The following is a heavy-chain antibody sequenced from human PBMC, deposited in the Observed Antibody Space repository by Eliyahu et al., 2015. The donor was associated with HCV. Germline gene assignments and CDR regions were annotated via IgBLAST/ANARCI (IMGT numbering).Heavy chain of an antibody. D-gene: IGHD2/OR15-2a*01. CDR3: ARRDFYATAGYYFDY. CDR1: GGSTXNKGYX. CDR2: IYDSGSA. J-gene: IGHJ4*02. V-gene: IGHV4-39*01. Sequence: QLQLQESGPGVVEPSETLSLTCTVSGGSTXNKGYXWGWLRQPPGKGLEWIGSIYDSGSAFFNPSLKSRVTVSVDTSKKQFSLKLSSVTAADTAVYYCARRDFYATAGYYFDYWGQGSLVTVPS.